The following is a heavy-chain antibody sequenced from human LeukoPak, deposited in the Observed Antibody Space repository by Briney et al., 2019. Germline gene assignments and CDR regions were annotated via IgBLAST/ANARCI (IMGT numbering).Heavy chain of an antibody. D-gene: IGHD2-2*02. Sequence: GGSLRLSCAASGFTFSSYGMHWVRQAPGKGLEWVAIIWYDGSKNYYADSVKGRFTISRDNFNNTLYLQMNSLRAEDTALYYCARAPYTTGRSFYFDSWGQGTLVTVSS. CDR2: IWYDGSKN. CDR1: GFTFSSYG. J-gene: IGHJ4*02. CDR3: ARAPYTTGRSFYFDS. V-gene: IGHV3-33*08.